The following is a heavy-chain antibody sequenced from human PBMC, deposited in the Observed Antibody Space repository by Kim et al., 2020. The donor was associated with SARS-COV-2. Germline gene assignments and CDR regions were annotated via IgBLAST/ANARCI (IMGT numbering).Heavy chain of an antibody. D-gene: IGHD1-26*01. CDR3: ARLGGTYYQDFDY. V-gene: IGHV4-39*01. Sequence: SETLSLTCTVSGASISSSSYSWGWVRQPPGKGLEWIGSIYYSGSTYYNPSLKSRITISVDTSKNQFSLNLSSVTAADSAVYYCARLGGTYYQDFDYWGQGTLFTVSS. CDR2: IYYSGST. CDR1: GASISSSSYS. J-gene: IGHJ4*02.